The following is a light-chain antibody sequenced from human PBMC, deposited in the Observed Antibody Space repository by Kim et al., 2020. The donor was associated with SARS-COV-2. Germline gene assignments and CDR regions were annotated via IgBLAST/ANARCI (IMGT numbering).Light chain of an antibody. V-gene: IGLV2-14*03. CDR3: SSYTSSSTRV. CDR1: SSDVCGYNY. CDR2: DVS. Sequence: GQSITISCSGTSSDVCGYNYVSWYQQHPGKAPKLMIYDVSNRPSGVSNRFSGSKSGNTASLTISGLQAEDEADYYCSSYTSSSTRVFGTGTKVTVL. J-gene: IGLJ1*01.